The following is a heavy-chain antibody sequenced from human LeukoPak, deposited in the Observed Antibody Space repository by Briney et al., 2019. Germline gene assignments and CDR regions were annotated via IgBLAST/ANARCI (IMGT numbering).Heavy chain of an antibody. Sequence: SETLSLTCAVYGGSFSSYYWSWIRQPPGKGLEWIGYIYYSGSTNYNPSLKSRVTISVDTSKNQFSLKLSSVTAADTAVYYCARTPRNCSGGSCYGMGFDYWGQGTLVTVSS. CDR2: IYYSGST. D-gene: IGHD2-15*01. J-gene: IGHJ4*02. V-gene: IGHV4-59*01. CDR1: GGSFSSYY. CDR3: ARTPRNCSGGSCYGMGFDY.